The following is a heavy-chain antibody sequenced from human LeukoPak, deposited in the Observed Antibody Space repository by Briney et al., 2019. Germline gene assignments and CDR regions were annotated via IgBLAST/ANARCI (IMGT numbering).Heavy chain of an antibody. CDR1: GYSFTSYW. CDR3: ARRAYCGGDCYAFDY. D-gene: IGHD2-21*02. Sequence: GESLKISCKGSGYSFTSYWIGWVRQMPGKGLEWMGIIYPGDSDTRYSPSFQGQVTISADKSISTAYLQWSSLKASDTAMYYCARRAYCGGDCYAFDYWGQGALVTVSS. V-gene: IGHV5-51*01. CDR2: IYPGDSDT. J-gene: IGHJ4*02.